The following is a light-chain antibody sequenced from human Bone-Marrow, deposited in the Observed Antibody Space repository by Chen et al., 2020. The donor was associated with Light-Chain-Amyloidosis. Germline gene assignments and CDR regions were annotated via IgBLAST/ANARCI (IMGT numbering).Light chain of an antibody. Sequence: QSALTQPASVSGSPGQSITISCTGASSDIGSYDLVSWYQQHPGKAPMLMIYELSTRPSGISERFSGAKPGNAAALTISGREAEDEADYYCGLYERISTPYYVVGAGTKVTVL. V-gene: IGLV2-23*02. CDR3: GLYERISTPYYV. CDR2: ELS. J-gene: IGLJ1*01. CDR1: SSDIGSYDL.